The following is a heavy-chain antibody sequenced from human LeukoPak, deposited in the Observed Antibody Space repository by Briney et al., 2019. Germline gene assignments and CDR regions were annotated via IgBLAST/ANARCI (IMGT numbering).Heavy chain of an antibody. Sequence: GGSLRLSCAASGFTFSSYSMNWVRQAPGKGLEWVSSISSSSSYIYYADSVKGRFTISRDNAKNSLYLQMNSLRAEDTAVYYCARVFSSGGSCSDYWGQGTLVTVSS. V-gene: IGHV3-21*01. D-gene: IGHD2-15*01. CDR1: GFTFSSYS. CDR3: ARVFSSGGSCSDY. CDR2: ISSSSSYI. J-gene: IGHJ4*02.